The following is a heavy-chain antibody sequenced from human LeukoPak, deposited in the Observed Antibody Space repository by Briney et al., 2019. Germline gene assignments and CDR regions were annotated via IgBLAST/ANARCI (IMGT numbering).Heavy chain of an antibody. CDR3: ARDGDRGY. CDR1: GFTFSDSY. J-gene: IGHJ4*02. D-gene: IGHD3-10*01. Sequence: GGSLRLSCAASGFTFSDSYMSWVRQAPGKGLEWVSYISRGGSTIYYADSVKGRFTISSDNAKNSLYLQMHNLRAEDTAVYYCARDGDRGYWGQGTLVTVSS. V-gene: IGHV3-11*01. CDR2: ISRGGSTI.